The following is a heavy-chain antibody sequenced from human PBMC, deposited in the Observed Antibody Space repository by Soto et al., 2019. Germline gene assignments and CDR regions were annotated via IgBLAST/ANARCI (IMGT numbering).Heavy chain of an antibody. Sequence: SVKVSCKASGGTFSSYAISWVRQAPGQGLEWMGGIIPIFGTANYAQKFQGRVTITADESTSTAYMELSSLRSEDTAVYYCARCFEPILRVTTVIQLGYYYGMDVWGQGTTVTVSS. J-gene: IGHJ6*02. V-gene: IGHV1-69*13. CDR1: GGTFSSYA. CDR2: IIPIFGTA. CDR3: ARCFEPILRVTTVIQLGYYYGMDV. D-gene: IGHD4-17*01.